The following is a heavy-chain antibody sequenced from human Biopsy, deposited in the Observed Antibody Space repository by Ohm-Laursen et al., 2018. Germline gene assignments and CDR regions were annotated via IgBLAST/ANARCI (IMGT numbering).Heavy chain of an antibody. J-gene: IGHJ4*02. CDR1: GYSFTKYY. V-gene: IGHV1-46*01. D-gene: IGHD3-3*01. CDR2: INPTGGTT. Sequence: ASVKVSCKSSGYSFTKYYINWVRQAPGQGLEWMGIINPTGGTTSYAEKFQGRVTMTTDTSTSTVYMELRSLRSDDTAVYYCARDRRTISGVLTDFDYWGQGTLVTVSS. CDR3: ARDRRTISGVLTDFDY.